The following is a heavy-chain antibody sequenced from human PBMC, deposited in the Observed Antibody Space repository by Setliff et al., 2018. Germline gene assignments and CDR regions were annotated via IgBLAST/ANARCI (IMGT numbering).Heavy chain of an antibody. Sequence: PSETLSLTCAVYGGSFSGNYWSWIRQPPGKGLEWIGEINHSGSTSHNPSLKSRVTISVDTSKNQFSLNMSSVTAADTAMYYCARDYYDSRGSYAFDIWGQGTVVTVSS. CDR1: GGSFSGNY. V-gene: IGHV4-34*01. D-gene: IGHD3-22*01. CDR2: INHSGST. CDR3: ARDYYDSRGSYAFDI. J-gene: IGHJ3*02.